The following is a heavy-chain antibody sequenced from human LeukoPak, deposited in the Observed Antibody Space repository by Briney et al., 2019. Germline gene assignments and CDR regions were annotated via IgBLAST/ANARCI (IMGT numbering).Heavy chain of an antibody. CDR2: IIPIFGTA. CDR3: ARQEGRGFYYHMDV. J-gene: IGHJ6*03. D-gene: IGHD3-10*01. CDR1: GGTFSSYG. V-gene: IGHV1-69*05. Sequence: SVKVSCKASGGTFSSYGISWVRQAPGQGLEWKGGIIPIFGTAKYAQKFQGRVTMTTDESTSTGYMELSSLRSEDTAVYYCARQEGRGFYYHMDVWGKGTTVTVSS.